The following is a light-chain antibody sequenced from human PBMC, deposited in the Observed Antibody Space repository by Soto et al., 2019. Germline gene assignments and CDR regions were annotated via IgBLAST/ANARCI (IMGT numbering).Light chain of an antibody. CDR3: QQTTTFPPT. V-gene: IGKV1-12*01. CDR2: RAS. J-gene: IGKJ4*01. CDR1: QGITSW. Sequence: DIPMTQSPSSVSASVGDRVTITCRASQGITSWLAWYQQKPGKAPKLLIYRASNLQSGVPSRFSGSGSGSDFTLTISGLQPADFATYYCQQTTTFPPTFGGGTKVEIK.